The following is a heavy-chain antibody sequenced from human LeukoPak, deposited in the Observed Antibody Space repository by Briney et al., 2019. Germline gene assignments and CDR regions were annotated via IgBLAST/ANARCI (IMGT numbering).Heavy chain of an antibody. J-gene: IGHJ4*02. CDR2: ISSSSSYI. CDR3: ARNDFWSGY. CDR1: GFTFGSYS. Sequence: GGSLRLSCAASGFTFGSYSMNWVRQAPGKGLEWVSSISSSSSYIYYADSVKGRFTISRDNAKNLLYLQMNSLRAEDTAVYYCARNDFWSGYWGQGTLVTVPS. D-gene: IGHD3-3*01. V-gene: IGHV3-21*01.